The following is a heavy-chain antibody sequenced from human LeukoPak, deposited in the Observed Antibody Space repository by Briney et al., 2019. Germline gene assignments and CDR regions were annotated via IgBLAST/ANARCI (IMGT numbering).Heavy chain of an antibody. CDR3: ARERVHIVVVTARDAFDI. CDR2: IYHSGST. Sequence: PSQTLSLTCTVSGGSISSGGYYWSWIRQPPGKGLEWIGYIYHSGSTYYNPSLKSRVTISVDRSKNQFSLKLSSVTAADTAVYYCARERVHIVVVTARDAFDIWGQGTMVTVSS. V-gene: IGHV4-30-2*01. CDR1: GGSISSGGYY. J-gene: IGHJ3*02. D-gene: IGHD2-21*02.